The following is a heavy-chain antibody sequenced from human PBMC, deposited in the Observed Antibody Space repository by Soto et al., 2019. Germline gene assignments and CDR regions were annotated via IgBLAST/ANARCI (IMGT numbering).Heavy chain of an antibody. CDR2: IYYSVST. Sequence: SETLSLTCTVSGGSISSYYWSWIRQPPEKGLEWIGYIYYSVSTNYNPSLKSRVTISVDTSKNQFSLKLSSVTAADTAVYYCARHETLKGDYDYWGQGTLVTVSS. J-gene: IGHJ4*02. CDR3: ARHETLKGDYDY. D-gene: IGHD4-17*01. CDR1: GGSISSYY. V-gene: IGHV4-59*08.